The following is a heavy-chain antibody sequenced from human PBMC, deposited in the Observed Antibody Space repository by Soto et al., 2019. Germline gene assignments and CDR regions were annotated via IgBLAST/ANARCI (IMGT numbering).Heavy chain of an antibody. CDR2: MNANSGNT. CDR3: ARERANRFDP. Sequence: QVQLVQSGAEVKKPGASVKVSCKSSGYTFTSYDINWVRQDTGQGLEWMGWMNANSGNTGYAQKFQGRVTMTRHTSISTAYMELSSLRSEDTAVYYCARERANRFDPWGQGTLVTVSS. V-gene: IGHV1-8*01. J-gene: IGHJ5*02. CDR1: GYTFTSYD.